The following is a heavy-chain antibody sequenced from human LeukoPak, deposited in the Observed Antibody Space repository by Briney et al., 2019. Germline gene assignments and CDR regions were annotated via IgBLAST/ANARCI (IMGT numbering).Heavy chain of an antibody. J-gene: IGHJ2*01. CDR2: IYHSGST. Sequence: SETLSLTCTVSGYSISSGYYRGWIRQPPGKGLEWIGSIYHSGSTYYNPSLKSRVTISVDTSKNQFSLKLSSVTAADTAVYYCAGGRGSSGWYVWYFDLWGRGTLVTVSS. D-gene: IGHD6-19*01. CDR3: AGGRGSSGWYVWYFDL. CDR1: GYSISSGYY. V-gene: IGHV4-38-2*02.